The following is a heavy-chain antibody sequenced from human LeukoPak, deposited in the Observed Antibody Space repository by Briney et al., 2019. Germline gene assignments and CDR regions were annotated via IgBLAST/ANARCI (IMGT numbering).Heavy chain of an antibody. CDR3: ARAYSSSWPLYYYYYGMDV. Sequence: GGCLRLSRAASVFTVSSNYMSWVPQAPGKGREWGSDIYSGGSTYYADYVKGRFTISRDNSKNTLYLQMNSLRAEDTAVYYCARAYSSSWPLYYYYYGMDVWGQGTTVTVSS. CDR1: VFTVSSNY. CDR2: IYSGGST. V-gene: IGHV3-66*01. D-gene: IGHD6-13*01. J-gene: IGHJ6*02.